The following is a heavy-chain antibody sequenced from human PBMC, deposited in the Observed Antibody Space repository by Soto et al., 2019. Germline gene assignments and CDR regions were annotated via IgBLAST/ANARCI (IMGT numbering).Heavy chain of an antibody. Sequence: QVQLQESGPGLVKPSETLSLTCTVSGASISGFYWSWIRKSAGKGREWIGRIYATGTTDYNPFLTSRVMMSVYTSKKQFSLKLRSVTAADTAVYYCVRDGTKTLRDWFDPWGQGISVTVSS. V-gene: IGHV4-4*07. J-gene: IGHJ5*02. D-gene: IGHD1-1*01. CDR3: VRDGTKTLRDWFDP. CDR1: GASISGFY. CDR2: IYATGTT.